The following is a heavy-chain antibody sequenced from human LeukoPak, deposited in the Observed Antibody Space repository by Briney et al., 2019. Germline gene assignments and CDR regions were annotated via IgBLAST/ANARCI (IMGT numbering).Heavy chain of an antibody. D-gene: IGHD3-10*02. CDR3: AELGITMIGGV. CDR1: GFTFSSSK. Sequence: GGSLRLSCAASGFTFSSSKMNWVRLAPGKGPEWVSYISSSGSTIYYADSVKGRFTISRDNAKDSLYLQMNSLRAEDTAVYYCAELGITMIGGVWGKGTTVTISS. V-gene: IGHV3-48*03. CDR2: ISSSGSTI. J-gene: IGHJ6*04.